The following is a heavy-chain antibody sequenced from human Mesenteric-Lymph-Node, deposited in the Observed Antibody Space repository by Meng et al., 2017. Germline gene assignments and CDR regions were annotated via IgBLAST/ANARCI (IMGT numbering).Heavy chain of an antibody. Sequence: QVQLKQWGAEALKPSETLSLTCAVYGGSLSGNYWSWIRQPPGKGLEWMGEVYHNGVTKYSPSLRSRVVISIDTSKNQFSLNLRSVSAADTAMYYCARGGATPMIIKYWGPGTLVTVSS. CDR3: ARGGATPMIIKY. CDR2: VYHNGVT. V-gene: IGHV4-34*02. D-gene: IGHD3-10*01. CDR1: GGSLSGNY. J-gene: IGHJ4*02.